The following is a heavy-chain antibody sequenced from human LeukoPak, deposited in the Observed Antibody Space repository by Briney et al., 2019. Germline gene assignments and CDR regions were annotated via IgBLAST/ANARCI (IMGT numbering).Heavy chain of an antibody. V-gene: IGHV6-1*01. D-gene: IGHD5-18*01. Sequence: SQTLSLTCAISGDSVFSNTAAWSWIRQSPSRGLEWLGRTYYRSKWYNDYAVSVKSRITINPDTSKNQFSLQLKFVTPEDTAVYYCVRGGYSYGFDYFDNWGQETLVTVSS. CDR1: GDSVFSNTAA. J-gene: IGHJ4*02. CDR2: TYYRSKWYN. CDR3: VRGGYSYGFDYFDN.